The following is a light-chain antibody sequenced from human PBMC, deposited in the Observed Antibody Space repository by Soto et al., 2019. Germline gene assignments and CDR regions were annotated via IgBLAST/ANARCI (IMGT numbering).Light chain of an antibody. J-gene: IGLJ2*01. CDR1: SSDIGAYIY. CDR3: SSHTSSSLVV. V-gene: IGLV2-14*01. CDR2: DVS. Sequence: SALTKPASAYTFPGEWIPISNTANSSDIGAYIYVSLYQQYSGKAPKLMIHDVSNRPSGVSNRFSGSKSGNTASLTISGLQAEDEADYYCSSHTSSSLVVFGGVTKVTVL.